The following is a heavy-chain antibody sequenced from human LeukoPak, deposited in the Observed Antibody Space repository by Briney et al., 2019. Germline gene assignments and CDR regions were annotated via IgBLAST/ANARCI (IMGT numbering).Heavy chain of an antibody. Sequence: KSSETLSLTCTVSGGSISSYYWSWIRQPPGKGLEWIGYIYYSGSTNYNPSLKSRVTISVDTSKNQFSLKLSSVTAADTAVYYCATTYYYGSGSYYKGPFDYWGQGTLVTVSS. J-gene: IGHJ4*02. CDR2: IYYSGST. D-gene: IGHD3-10*01. CDR3: ATTYYYGSGSYYKGPFDY. CDR1: GGSISSYY. V-gene: IGHV4-59*01.